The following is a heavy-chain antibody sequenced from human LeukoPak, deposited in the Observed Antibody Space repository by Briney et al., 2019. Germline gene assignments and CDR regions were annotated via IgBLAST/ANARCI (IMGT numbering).Heavy chain of an antibody. CDR1: GFTFSSYS. D-gene: IGHD3-22*01. V-gene: IGHV3-21*01. CDR2: ISSSSSYI. J-gene: IGHJ3*02. Sequence: GGSLRLSCAASGFTFSSYSMNWVRQAPGKGLEWVSSISSSSSYIYYADSVKGRFTNSRDNAKNSLYLQMNSLRAEDTAVYYCARSYYDSSGYYVKDDAFDIWGQGTMVTVSS. CDR3: ARSYYDSSGYYVKDDAFDI.